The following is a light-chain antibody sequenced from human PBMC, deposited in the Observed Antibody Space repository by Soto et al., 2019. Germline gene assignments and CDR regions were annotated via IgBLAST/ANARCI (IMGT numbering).Light chain of an antibody. CDR2: GAS. CDR1: QSVSSSY. J-gene: IGKJ2*01. Sequence: EIVLTQSPGTLSLSPGERATLSCRASQSVSSSYLAWYRQKPGQAPRLLIYGASSRATGIPDRFSGSGSGPDFTLTISRLEPEDFAVYYCQQYGSSPYTFGQGTKLEIK. CDR3: QQYGSSPYT. V-gene: IGKV3-20*01.